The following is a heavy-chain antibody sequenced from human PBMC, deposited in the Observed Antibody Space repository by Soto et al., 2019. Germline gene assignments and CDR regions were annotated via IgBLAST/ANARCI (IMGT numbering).Heavy chain of an antibody. Sequence: SETLSLTCTVSGGSISSSSYYWGWIRQPPGKGLEWIGSIYYSGSTYYNPSLKSRVTISVDTSKNQFSLKLSSVTAADTAVYYCARPHDYGDYPSFDPWGQGTLVTVSS. CDR1: GGSISSSSYY. CDR2: IYYSGST. CDR3: ARPHDYGDYPSFDP. V-gene: IGHV4-39*01. D-gene: IGHD4-17*01. J-gene: IGHJ5*02.